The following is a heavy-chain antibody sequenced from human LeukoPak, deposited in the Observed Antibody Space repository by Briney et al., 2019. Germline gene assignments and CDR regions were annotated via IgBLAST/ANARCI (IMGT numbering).Heavy chain of an antibody. Sequence: GRSLRLSCAASGFTFSSYAMHWVHQAPGKGLEWVAVISYDGSNKYYADSVKGRFTISRDNSKNTLYLQMNSLRAEDTAVYYCAREWGGGTVTTFDYWGQGTLVTVSS. CDR2: ISYDGSNK. V-gene: IGHV3-30*04. J-gene: IGHJ4*02. D-gene: IGHD4-17*01. CDR1: GFTFSSYA. CDR3: AREWGGGTVTTFDY.